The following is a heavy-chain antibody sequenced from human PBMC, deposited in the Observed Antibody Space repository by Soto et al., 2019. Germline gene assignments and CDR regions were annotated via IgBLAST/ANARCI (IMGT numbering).Heavy chain of an antibody. D-gene: IGHD3-22*01. CDR3: AREVSGRLYYLDY. J-gene: IGHJ4*02. CDR1: GGSISSGGYY. CDR2: IYYSGST. V-gene: IGHV4-31*03. Sequence: SETLSLTCTVSGGSISSGGYYWSWIRQHPGKGLEWIGYIYYSGSTYYNPSLKSRVTISVDTSKNQFSLKLSSVTAAETAVYYCAREVSGRLYYLDYWGQGNLVTVSS.